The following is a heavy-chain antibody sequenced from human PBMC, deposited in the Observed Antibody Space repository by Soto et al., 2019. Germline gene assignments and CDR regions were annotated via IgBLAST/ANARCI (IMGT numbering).Heavy chain of an antibody. CDR2: IRSSDNTR. CDR1: GFSFSDYY. Sequence: GGSLRLSCAASGFSFSDYYMSWIRQAPGKGLEWVSYIRSSDNTRYYADSVKGQFTISRDNAKNSLYLQMNSLRAEDTAVYYCARGNALYDYWGQGILVTVSS. D-gene: IGHD2-2*01. CDR3: ARGNALYDY. V-gene: IGHV3-11*01. J-gene: IGHJ4*02.